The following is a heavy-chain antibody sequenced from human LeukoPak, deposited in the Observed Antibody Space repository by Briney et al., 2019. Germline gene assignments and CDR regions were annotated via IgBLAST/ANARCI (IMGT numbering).Heavy chain of an antibody. J-gene: IGHJ4*02. D-gene: IGHD5-12*01. V-gene: IGHV1-69*13. CDR3: ASGGGYSGYDWFDY. Sequence: SVKVSCKASGGTFSSYAISWVRQAPGQGLEWMGGIIPIFGTANYAQKFQGRVTITADESTSTAYMELSSLRSEDTAVYYCASGGGYSGYDWFDYCGQGTLVTVSS. CDR2: IIPIFGTA. CDR1: GGTFSSYA.